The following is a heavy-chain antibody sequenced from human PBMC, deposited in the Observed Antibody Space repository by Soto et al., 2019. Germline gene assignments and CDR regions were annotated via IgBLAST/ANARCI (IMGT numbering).Heavy chain of an antibody. CDR3: ARHQTGLLSSGWYGFYYFDY. V-gene: IGHV4-39*01. J-gene: IGHJ4*02. Sequence: SETLSLTCTVSGGYICSSSYYWGWIRQPPGKGLEWIGSIYYSGSTYYNPSLKSRVTISVDTSKNQFSLKLSSVTAADTAVYYCARHQTGLLSSGWYGFYYFDYWGQGTLVTVS. D-gene: IGHD6-19*01. CDR1: GGYICSSSYY. CDR2: IYYSGST.